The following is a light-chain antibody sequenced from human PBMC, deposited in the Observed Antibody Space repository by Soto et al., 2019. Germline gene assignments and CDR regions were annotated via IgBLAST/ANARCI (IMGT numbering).Light chain of an antibody. J-gene: IGKJ5*01. CDR1: QSVSSK. V-gene: IGKV3-11*01. Sequence: EIAMTQSPATLSVSPGERATLSCRASQSVSSKLAWYQQKPGQAPRLLIYDASNRATGIPARFSGSGSGTDFTLTISSLEPEDFAVYYCQQRSNWPPTFGQGTRLEIK. CDR2: DAS. CDR3: QQRSNWPPT.